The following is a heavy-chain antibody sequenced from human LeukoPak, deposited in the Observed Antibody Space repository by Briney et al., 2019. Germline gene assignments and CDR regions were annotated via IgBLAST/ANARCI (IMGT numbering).Heavy chain of an antibody. CDR3: ARDSPDGSGTYYNDSPDY. J-gene: IGHJ4*02. CDR2: ISAYNGNT. D-gene: IGHD3-10*01. Sequence: ASVKVSCKASGYTFSSYGISWVRHAPGQGLEWMGWISAYNGNTNYRQKLQGRVTMTTDTSTSTACMDLRSLRSDDTAIYYCARDSPDGSGTYYNDSPDYWGQGTLVTVSS. CDR1: GYTFSSYG. V-gene: IGHV1-18*01.